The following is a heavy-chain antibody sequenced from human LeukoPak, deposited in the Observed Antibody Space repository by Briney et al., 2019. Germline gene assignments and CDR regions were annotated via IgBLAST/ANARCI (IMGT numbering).Heavy chain of an antibody. CDR3: TRGDYSSGWYTGAGH. CDR2: IRSKAYSGTT. Sequence: PGGSLRLSCTASGFAFDDYSMSWVRQAPGKGLEWVGLIRSKAYSGTTEYAASVKGRFTISRDDSKSIAYLQMNSLKSEDTAMYYCTRGDYSSGWYTGAGHWGQGTVVTVSS. J-gene: IGHJ4*02. CDR1: GFAFDDYS. V-gene: IGHV3-49*04. D-gene: IGHD6-19*01.